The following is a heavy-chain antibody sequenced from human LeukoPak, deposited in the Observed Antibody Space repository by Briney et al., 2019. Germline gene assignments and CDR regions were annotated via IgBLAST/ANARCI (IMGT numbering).Heavy chain of an antibody. J-gene: IGHJ4*02. CDR3: AKDQDVAAAGTWGSIDY. D-gene: IGHD6-13*01. CDR2: INGDGSGT. CDR1: GFTFSSDW. Sequence: PGGSLRLSCAASGFTFSSDWMHWVRQAPGKGLVWVSRINGDGSGTNYADSVKGRFSISRDNAKNALYLQMNSLRVEDTAVYYCAKDQDVAAAGTWGSIDYWGQGTLVTVSS. V-gene: IGHV3-74*01.